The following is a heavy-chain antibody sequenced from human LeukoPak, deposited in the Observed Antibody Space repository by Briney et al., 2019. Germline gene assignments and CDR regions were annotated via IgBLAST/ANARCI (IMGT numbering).Heavy chain of an antibody. CDR2: IIPIFGTA. CDR3: ARTYYYDSSGYYASDI. J-gene: IGHJ3*02. CDR1: GGTFSSYA. Sequence: SVKVSCKASGGTFSSYAISWVRQAPGQGLEWMGGIIPIFGTANYAQKFQGRVTITADESTSTAYMELSSLRSEDTAVYYCARTYYYDSSGYYASDIWGQGTMVTVSS. D-gene: IGHD3-22*01. V-gene: IGHV1-69*13.